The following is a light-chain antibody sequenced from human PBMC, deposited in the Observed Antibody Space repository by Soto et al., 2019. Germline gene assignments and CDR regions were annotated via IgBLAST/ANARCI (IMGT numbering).Light chain of an antibody. CDR2: TAS. CDR3: QHYDSYPWT. J-gene: IGKJ1*01. V-gene: IGKV1-5*03. Sequence: DIQMTQSPSTLSASVGDRVTITCRASQSISSWLAWYQQKPGQAPKLLIYTASGLESGVPSRFSGSGFGTEFTLTISSLQPDDFATYYCQHYDSYPWTFGQGTKVDIK. CDR1: QSISSW.